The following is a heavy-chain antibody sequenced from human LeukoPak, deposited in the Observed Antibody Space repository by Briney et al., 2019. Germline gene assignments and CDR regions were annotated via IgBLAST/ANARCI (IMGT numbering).Heavy chain of an antibody. J-gene: IGHJ4*02. CDR3: ARAYYYDSGGYPTMIDY. CDR1: GYTFTGYY. V-gene: IGHV1-2*02. CDR2: INPNSGGT. Sequence: ASVKVSCKASGYTFTGYYMHWVRQAPGQGLEWMGWINPNSGGTNYAQKFQGRVTMTRDTSISTAYMELSRLRSDDTAVYYCARAYYYDSGGYPTMIDYWGQGTLVTVSS. D-gene: IGHD3-22*01.